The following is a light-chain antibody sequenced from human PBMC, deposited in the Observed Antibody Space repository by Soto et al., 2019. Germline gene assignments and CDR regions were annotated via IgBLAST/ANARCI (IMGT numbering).Light chain of an antibody. V-gene: IGKV3-11*01. CDR2: DAS. CDR3: QQRSNWPLIT. CDR1: QSVSSY. Sequence: EIVLTQSPATLSLSPWERATLSFMGSQSVSSYLAWYQQKPGQAPRLLIYDASNRATGIPARFSGSGSGTDFTLTISSLEPEDFAVYYCQQRSNWPLITFGQGTRLEIK. J-gene: IGKJ5*01.